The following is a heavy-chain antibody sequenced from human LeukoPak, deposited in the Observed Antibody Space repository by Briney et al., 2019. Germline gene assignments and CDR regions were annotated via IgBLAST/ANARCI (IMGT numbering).Heavy chain of an antibody. V-gene: IGHV3-23*01. J-gene: IGHJ4*02. CDR2: ISGSGGST. CDR3: AKSGRYYDFWSGYYVDY. Sequence: PGGSLRLSCAASGFTFSSYAMSWVRQAPGKGLEWVLAISGSGGSTYYADSVKGRFTISRDNSKNTLYLQMNSLRAEDTAVYYCAKSGRYYDFWSGYYVDYWGQGTLVTVSS. CDR1: GFTFSSYA. D-gene: IGHD3-3*01.